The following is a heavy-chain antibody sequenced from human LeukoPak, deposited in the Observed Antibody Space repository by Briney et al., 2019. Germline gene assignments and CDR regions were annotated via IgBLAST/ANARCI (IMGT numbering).Heavy chain of an antibody. V-gene: IGHV3-23*01. D-gene: IGHD6-19*01. J-gene: IGHJ4*02. Sequence: GGSLRLSCAASGFTFSSYAMSWVRQAPGKGLEWVSAISGSGGSTYYADSVKGRFTISRDNSKNTLYLQMNSLRAEDTAIYYCAKGYSGGWYRDFDYSGQGTLVTVSS. CDR1: GFTFSSYA. CDR2: ISGSGGST. CDR3: AKGYSGGWYRDFDY.